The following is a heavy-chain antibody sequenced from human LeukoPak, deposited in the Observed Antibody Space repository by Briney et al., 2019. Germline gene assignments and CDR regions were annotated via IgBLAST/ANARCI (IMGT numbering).Heavy chain of an antibody. D-gene: IGHD1-14*01. Sequence: SQTLSLACTVSGASISSDGFYWSWIRQLPGKGLEWIGYIYYTGFTYCKPSLKSRVTMSVDTSQNQFSLRMSSMTAADTAVYYCARAGLGIENYYYYMDVWGKGTTVTVSS. J-gene: IGHJ6*03. V-gene: IGHV4-31*03. CDR1: GASISSDGFY. CDR3: ARAGLGIENYYYYMDV. CDR2: IYYTGFT.